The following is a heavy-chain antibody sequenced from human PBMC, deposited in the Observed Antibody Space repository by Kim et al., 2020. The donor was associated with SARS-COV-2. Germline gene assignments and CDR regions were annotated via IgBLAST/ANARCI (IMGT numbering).Heavy chain of an antibody. CDR1: GGTFSSYA. Sequence: SVKVSCKASGGTFSSYAISWVRQAPGQGLEWMGGIIPIFGTANYAQKFQGRVTITADESTSTAYMELSSLRSEDTAVYYCARRSKGGYDILTGYRGFKERDYYYYYGMDVWGQGTTVTVSS. CDR2: IIPIFGTA. V-gene: IGHV1-69*13. D-gene: IGHD3-9*01. CDR3: ARRSKGGYDILTGYRGFKERDYYYYYGMDV. J-gene: IGHJ6*02.